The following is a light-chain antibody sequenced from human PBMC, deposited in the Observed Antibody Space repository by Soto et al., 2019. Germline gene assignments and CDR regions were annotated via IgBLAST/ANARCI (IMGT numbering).Light chain of an antibody. CDR3: QQYDNLPPLT. J-gene: IGKJ4*01. CDR2: DAS. Sequence: DIQMTQSPSSLSASVGDRVTITCQASQDISNYLNWYQQKPGKAPKLLIYDASNLETGVPSRFSGSGSGTDFTFNISSLQPEDIGTYYCQQYDNLPPLTFGGGTKVEIK. V-gene: IGKV1-33*01. CDR1: QDISNY.